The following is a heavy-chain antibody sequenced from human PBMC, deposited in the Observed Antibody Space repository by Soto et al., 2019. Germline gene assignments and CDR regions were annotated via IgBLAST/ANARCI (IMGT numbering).Heavy chain of an antibody. J-gene: IGHJ4*02. V-gene: IGHV1-18*04. CDR3: ARDEGIRGFDS. CDR2: ISGYNGLT. Sequence: QVQLVQSGDEVKKSGASVKVSCKASGYTFSNYGISWVRQAPGQGLEWMGWISGYNGLTAYAQNVKVRVTMTIDTPTTTVFMELTGLRSNDTAVYYCARDEGIRGFDSWGQGTLVTVSS. D-gene: IGHD3-10*01. CDR1: GYTFSNYG.